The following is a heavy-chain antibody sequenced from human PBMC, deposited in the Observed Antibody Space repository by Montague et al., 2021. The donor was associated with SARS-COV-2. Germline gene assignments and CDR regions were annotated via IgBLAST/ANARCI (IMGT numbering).Heavy chain of an antibody. Sequence: LRLSCAASGFTFSNYDMNWVRQAPGKGPEWISYISTSAYTTSYAGSVKGRFTVSRDNGKNSLYLQMNSLRVEDTAVYYCTRDYRSIVGDGLDIWGQGTKVTVSS. V-gene: IGHV3-48*03. J-gene: IGHJ3*02. D-gene: IGHD3-16*02. CDR2: ISTSAYTT. CDR1: GFTFSNYD. CDR3: TRDYRSIVGDGLDI.